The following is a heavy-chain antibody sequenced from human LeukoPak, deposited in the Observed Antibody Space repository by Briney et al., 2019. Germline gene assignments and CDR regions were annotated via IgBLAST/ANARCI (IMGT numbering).Heavy chain of an antibody. Sequence: ASVKVSCKASGYTFTGYYMHWVRQAPGQGLEWVGWINPNSGGTNYAQKFQGWVTMTRDTSISTAYMELSRLRSDDTAVYYCARGQEYYYDSSGYEIDYWGQGTLVTVSS. CDR1: GYTFTGYY. CDR2: INPNSGGT. V-gene: IGHV1-2*04. CDR3: ARGQEYYYDSSGYEIDY. D-gene: IGHD3-22*01. J-gene: IGHJ4*02.